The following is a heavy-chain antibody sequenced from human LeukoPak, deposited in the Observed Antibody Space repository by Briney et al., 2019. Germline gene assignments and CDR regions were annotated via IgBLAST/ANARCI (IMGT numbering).Heavy chain of an antibody. V-gene: IGHV4-59*01. CDR1: GGSISSYY. CDR2: IYYSGST. CDR3: ARDKSGWGY. J-gene: IGHJ4*02. D-gene: IGHD6-19*01. Sequence: SETLSLTCTVSGGSISSYYWSWIRQPPGKGLEWIGYIYYSGSTNYNPSLKSRVTISVDTSKNQFSLKLRSVTAADTAVYYCARDKSGWGYWGQGALVTVSS.